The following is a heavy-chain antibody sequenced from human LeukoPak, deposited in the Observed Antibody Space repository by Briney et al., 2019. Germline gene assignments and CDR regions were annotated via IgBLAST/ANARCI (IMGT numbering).Heavy chain of an antibody. CDR1: GFTFSSYA. Sequence: PGGSLRLSCAASGFTFSSYAMSWVRQAPGKGLEWVSAISGSGGSTYYADSVEGRFTISRDNSKNALYLQMNSLRAEDTAVYYCAKGALDSSGYRFDYWGQGTLVTVSS. J-gene: IGHJ4*02. CDR3: AKGALDSSGYRFDY. D-gene: IGHD3-22*01. V-gene: IGHV3-23*01. CDR2: ISGSGGST.